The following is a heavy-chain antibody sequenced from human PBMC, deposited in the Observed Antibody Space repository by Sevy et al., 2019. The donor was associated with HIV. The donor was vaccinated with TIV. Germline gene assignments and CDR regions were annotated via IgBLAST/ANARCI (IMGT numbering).Heavy chain of an antibody. CDR1: GFNLSPYW. CDR2: IKQDGNEK. D-gene: IGHD3-22*01. V-gene: IGHV3-7*01. Sequence: GGSLRLSCVASGFNLSPYWMTWVRQAPGKGLEWVGNIKQDGNEKYYVDSVKGRLTVSRDNAKNPLYLQMYSLRVEDTAVYFCASNPYRYDSNTYYLVYWGQGTRVTVSS. J-gene: IGHJ4*02. CDR3: ASNPYRYDSNTYYLVY.